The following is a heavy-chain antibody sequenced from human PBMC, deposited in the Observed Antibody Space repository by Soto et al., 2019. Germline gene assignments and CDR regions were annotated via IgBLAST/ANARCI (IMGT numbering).Heavy chain of an antibody. CDR1: GVSLSSRGYY. V-gene: IGHV4-31*03. CDR2: IHSSGTT. J-gene: IGHJ4*02. Sequence: SETLSLTCTVSGVSLSSRGYYWSWIRQHPGKGLEWIGYIHSSGTTYYRSSLQSRVTISVDASKSQSSLKLTSVTAADTAVYYCARDKITGLFDYWGQGTLVTVSS. D-gene: IGHD2-8*02. CDR3: ARDKITGLFDY.